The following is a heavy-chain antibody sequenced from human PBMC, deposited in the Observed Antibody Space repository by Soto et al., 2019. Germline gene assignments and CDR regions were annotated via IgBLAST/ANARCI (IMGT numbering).Heavy chain of an antibody. CDR2: IIPFFHAP. CDR1: RGTFSRNA. V-gene: IGHV1-69*13. D-gene: IGHD6-13*01. J-gene: IGHJ6*02. Sequence: SVKVSCKASRGTFSRNAISWVRQAPGQGLEWMGGIIPFFHAPNYAQKFQGRVTITADESKSIVFMEMSSLRFEDTAVYYCARSRAAAPPRVGMDVPGQGTAVTVSS. CDR3: ARSRAAAPPRVGMDV.